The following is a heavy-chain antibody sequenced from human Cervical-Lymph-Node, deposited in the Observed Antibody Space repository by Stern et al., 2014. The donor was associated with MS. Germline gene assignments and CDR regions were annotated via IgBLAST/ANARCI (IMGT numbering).Heavy chain of an antibody. V-gene: IGHV3-53*01. D-gene: IGHD6-6*01. CDR1: GFIVSRDY. Sequence: EVQLVESGGGVIQPGGSLRLSCTASGFIVSRDYMTWVRQAPGQGLEWVSLMTNVGSTFCTDSVKVRFTCSRDDSKNTVYRHMTSLRAEDTAMYYCARDSSSPERSDWWGQGTLVTVSS. J-gene: IGHJ4*02. CDR3: ARDSSSPERSDW. CDR2: MTNVGST.